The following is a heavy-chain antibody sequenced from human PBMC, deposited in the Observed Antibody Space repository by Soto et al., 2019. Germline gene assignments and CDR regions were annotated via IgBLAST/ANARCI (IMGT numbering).Heavy chain of an antibody. J-gene: IGHJ6*02. CDR1: GGSFSTYS. CDR2: IIPIFGKA. Sequence: QVQLVQSGAEVKRPGSSVKVSCKASGGSFSTYSISWVRQAPGHGPEWMGGIIPIFGKANYAQKFQGRVTITAYESTTTAYMELSSLRSDDTAVYYCARGSRTYVYYYGMDVWGQGTTVTVSS. V-gene: IGHV1-69*01. CDR3: ARGSRTYVYYYGMDV. D-gene: IGHD3-16*01.